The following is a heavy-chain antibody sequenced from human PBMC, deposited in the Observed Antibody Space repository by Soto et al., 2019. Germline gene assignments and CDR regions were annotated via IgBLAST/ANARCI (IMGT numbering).Heavy chain of an antibody. D-gene: IGHD6-13*01. CDR3: ARNGGSTWYYFDS. J-gene: IGHJ4*02. V-gene: IGHV4-34*01. CDR2: ISHSGST. CDR1: GGSFTGYY. Sequence: SETLSLTCAVNGGSFTGYYGAWIRQSPGKGLEWIGEISHSGSTNYNPSLKSRVTISVDTSKNQFSLKLSSVTAADTGMYYCARNGGSTWYYFDSWGQGTVVAVSS.